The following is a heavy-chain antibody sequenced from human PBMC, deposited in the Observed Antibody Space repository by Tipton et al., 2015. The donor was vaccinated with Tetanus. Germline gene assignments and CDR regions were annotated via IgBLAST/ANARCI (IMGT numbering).Heavy chain of an antibody. J-gene: IGHJ6*02. CDR3: ARDDYYDGRGLYYYGLDV. Sequence: TLSLTCTVSGASLSSSRYYWGWIRQPPGKGLDWIGEINHSGSTNYNPSLKSRVTISVDTSKNQFSLKVSSVTAADTAVYYCARDDYYDGRGLYYYGLDVWGQGTTVTVSS. V-gene: IGHV4-39*07. D-gene: IGHD3-22*01. CDR1: GASLSSSRYY. CDR2: INHSGST.